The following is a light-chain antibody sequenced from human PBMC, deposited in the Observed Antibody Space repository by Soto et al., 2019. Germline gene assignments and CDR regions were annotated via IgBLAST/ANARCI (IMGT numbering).Light chain of an antibody. CDR1: KNDIGVYDF. V-gene: IGLV2-8*01. CDR2: EVV. Sequence: SAVTQPPSASGSPGESVTISCTGTKNDIGVYDFVSWYQHHPGKAPRLIIYEVVQRPSGVPARFSGSKSGNTASLAVSGLQAADEADYVSTEYATSNPHVFGTSTQVTVL. CDR3: TEYATSNPHV. J-gene: IGLJ1*01.